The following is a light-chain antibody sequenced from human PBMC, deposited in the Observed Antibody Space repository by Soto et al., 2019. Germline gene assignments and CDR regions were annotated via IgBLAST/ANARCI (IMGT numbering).Light chain of an antibody. CDR3: QQYDNLPIT. CDR2: DAS. V-gene: IGKV1-33*01. Sequence: DILMAQSPSSLSASVGDRVTITCQASQDIANFLNWYQQKPGKAPELLIYDASHLETGVPSRFSGSGSGTDFTFSISSLQPEDIATYYCQQYDNLPITFGQGTRLEIK. J-gene: IGKJ5*01. CDR1: QDIANF.